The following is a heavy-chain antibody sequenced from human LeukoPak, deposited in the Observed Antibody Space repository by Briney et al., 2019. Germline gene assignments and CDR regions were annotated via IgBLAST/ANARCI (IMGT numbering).Heavy chain of an antibody. V-gene: IGHV4-38-2*02. Sequence: SETLSLTCTVSGYSISGGYYWGWIRQPPGKGLEWIGSIYHSGSTYYNPSLKSRVTISVDTSKNQFSLKLSSVTAADTAVYYCAREVRGVIDYYGMDVWGQGTTVTVSS. D-gene: IGHD3-10*01. CDR3: AREVRGVIDYYGMDV. CDR1: GYSISGGYY. CDR2: IYHSGST. J-gene: IGHJ6*02.